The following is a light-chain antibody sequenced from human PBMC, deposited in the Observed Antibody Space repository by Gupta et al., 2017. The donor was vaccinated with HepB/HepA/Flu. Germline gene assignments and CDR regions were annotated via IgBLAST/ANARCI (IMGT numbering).Light chain of an antibody. CDR3: QHESTSPWP. CDR2: GGS. CDR1: QSFSSNH. V-gene: IGKV3-20*01. J-gene: IGKJ1*01. Sequence: EIVLTQSPDTLSLSPGEGATLSCKASQSFSSNHLAWYQQKPGQPPRLIVYGGSRTATGVPYRFSGSGSGTHFTLTISRREPEDFGVYYCQHESTSPWPFGQGTKVEI.